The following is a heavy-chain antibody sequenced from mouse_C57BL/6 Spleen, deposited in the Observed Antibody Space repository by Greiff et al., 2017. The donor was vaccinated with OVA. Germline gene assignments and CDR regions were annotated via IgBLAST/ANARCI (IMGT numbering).Heavy chain of an antibody. CDR3: AREGNYGSSYFDY. CDR2: IYPGDGDT. D-gene: IGHD1-1*01. Sequence: LQESGPELVKPGASVKISCKASGYAFSSSWMNWVKQRPGKGLEWIGRIYPGDGDTNYNGKFKGKATLTADKSSSTAYMQLSSLTSEDSAVYFCAREGNYGSSYFDYWGQGTTLTVSS. CDR1: GYAFSSSW. V-gene: IGHV1-82*01. J-gene: IGHJ2*01.